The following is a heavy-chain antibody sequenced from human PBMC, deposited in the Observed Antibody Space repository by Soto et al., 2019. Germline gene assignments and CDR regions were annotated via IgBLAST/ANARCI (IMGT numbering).Heavy chain of an antibody. CDR2: IYWDDDE. CDR3: AHRPRAYSYHFDY. V-gene: IGHV2-5*02. D-gene: IGHD5-18*01. CDR1: GFSLTTRGVG. Sequence: QITLKESGPTLVKPTQTLTLTCTFSGFSLTTRGVGVGWIRQPPGKALEGLALIYWDDDECYSPSLKSRPTPTTDTTKNQVVLTMTNIDPVEPASYYCAHRPRAYSYHFDYWGQGTLVTVSS. J-gene: IGHJ4*02.